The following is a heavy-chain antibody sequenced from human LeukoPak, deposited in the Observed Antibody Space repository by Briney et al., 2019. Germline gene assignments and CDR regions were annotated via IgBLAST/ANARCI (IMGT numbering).Heavy chain of an antibody. Sequence: GGSLRLSCAASGFTFSSYAMSWVRQAPGKGLEWVSGITNGGFGTYYAQSVKGRFTISRDNSKNTLYLQMSSLRAEDTALYYCAKYQSGSGHDYWGQGTLVTVSS. J-gene: IGHJ4*02. D-gene: IGHD6-19*01. CDR1: GFTFSSYA. V-gene: IGHV3-23*01. CDR2: ITNGGFGT. CDR3: AKYQSGSGHDY.